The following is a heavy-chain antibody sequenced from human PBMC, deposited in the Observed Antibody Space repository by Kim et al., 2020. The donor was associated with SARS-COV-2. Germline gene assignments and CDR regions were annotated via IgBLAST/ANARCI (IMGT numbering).Heavy chain of an antibody. CDR3: AKDADQGVYYYYGMDV. D-gene: IGHD2-2*01. J-gene: IGHJ6*02. Sequence: GGSLRLSCAASGFTFSSYGMHWVRQAPGKGLEWVAVISYDGSNKYYADSVKGRFTISRDNSKNTLYLQMNSLRAEDTAVYYCAKDADQGVYYYYGMDVWGQGTTVTVSS. CDR2: ISYDGSNK. V-gene: IGHV3-30*18. CDR1: GFTFSSYG.